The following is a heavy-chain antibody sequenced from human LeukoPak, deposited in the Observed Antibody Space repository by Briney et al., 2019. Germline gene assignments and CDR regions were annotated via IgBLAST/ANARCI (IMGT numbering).Heavy chain of an antibody. CDR1: GFTFNNYW. CDR3: ARGFKFGMDV. Sequence: GGSLRLSCAASGFTFNNYWMHWVRHAPGKGLVWVSRINGDGSSTRYADSVKGRFTISRDNAENALFLQTNSLRAEDTAVYYCARGFKFGMDVWGKGTTVTVSS. V-gene: IGHV3-74*01. J-gene: IGHJ6*04. CDR2: INGDGSST.